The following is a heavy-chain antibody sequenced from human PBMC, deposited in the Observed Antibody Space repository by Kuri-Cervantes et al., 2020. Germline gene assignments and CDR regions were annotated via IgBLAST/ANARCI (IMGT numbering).Heavy chain of an antibody. CDR2: INWNGGST. CDR1: GFTFDDYG. J-gene: IGHJ3*02. D-gene: IGHD3-10*01. Sequence: GESLKNSCAASGFTFDDYGMSWVRQAPGKGLEWVSGINWNGGSTGYADSVKGRFTISRDNAKNSLYLQMNSLRAEDTALYHCARSNLRAIAFDIWGQGTMVTVSS. CDR3: ARSNLRAIAFDI. V-gene: IGHV3-20*01.